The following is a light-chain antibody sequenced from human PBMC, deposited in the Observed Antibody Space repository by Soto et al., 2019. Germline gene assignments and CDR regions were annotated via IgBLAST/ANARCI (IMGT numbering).Light chain of an antibody. CDR1: QSISNY. CDR3: QQSYSTPPYT. J-gene: IGKJ2*01. CDR2: AKS. Sequence: DIQMTQSPSSLSASVGDRVTITCRASQSISNYLNWYQQKPGQAPKLLIYAKSNLQRGVPSRFSGSGSGTDFTLTISSLQPEDFATYYCQQSYSTPPYTFGQGTNLEIK. V-gene: IGKV1-39*01.